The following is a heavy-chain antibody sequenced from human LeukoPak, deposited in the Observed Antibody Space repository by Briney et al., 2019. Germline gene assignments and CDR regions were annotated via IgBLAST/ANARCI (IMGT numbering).Heavy chain of an antibody. CDR1: GASISGSY. V-gene: IGHV4-4*09. CDR3: ATSYDSKIVPFDN. CDR2: VYSSGST. Sequence: SETLSLTCTVSGASISGSYWNWVRQPPGRGLVWLGYVYSSGSTDYNPSLKSRVAISVDASKNQFSLKLTSVTAADTAVYYCATSYDSKIVPFDNWGQGALVTVSS. J-gene: IGHJ4*02. D-gene: IGHD3-22*01.